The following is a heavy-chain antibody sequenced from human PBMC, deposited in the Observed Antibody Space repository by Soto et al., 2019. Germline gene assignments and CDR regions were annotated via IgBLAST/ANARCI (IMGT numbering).Heavy chain of an antibody. CDR2: INHSGST. V-gene: IGHV4-34*01. Sequence: QVQLQQWGAGLLKPSETLSLTCAVYGGSFSGYYWSWIRQPPGKGLEWIGEINHSGSTNYNPSLKSRVTISVDTSKNQFSLKLSSVTAADTAVYYCVRRAGIQDIVVVVAANGLDYWGQGTLVTVSS. D-gene: IGHD2-15*01. CDR3: VRRAGIQDIVVVVAANGLDY. J-gene: IGHJ4*02. CDR1: GGSFSGYY.